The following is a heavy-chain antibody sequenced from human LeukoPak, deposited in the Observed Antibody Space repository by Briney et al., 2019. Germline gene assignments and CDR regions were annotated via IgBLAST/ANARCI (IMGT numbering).Heavy chain of an antibody. CDR3: TTGGNYFPN. CDR1: GFTVSNAW. V-gene: IGHV3-15*01. CDR2: IKSKTAGGTT. D-gene: IGHD1-7*01. J-gene: IGHJ4*02. Sequence: GGSLRLSCAASGFTVSNAWMSWVRQVPGKGLDWVGSIKSKTAGGTTDYAAPVKGRFTISRDDSKNTLYLQMISLKTEDTAVYYCTTGGNYFPNWGQGTLVTVSS.